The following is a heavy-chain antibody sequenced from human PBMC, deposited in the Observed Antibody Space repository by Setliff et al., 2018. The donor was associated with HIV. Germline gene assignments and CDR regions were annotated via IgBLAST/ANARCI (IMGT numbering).Heavy chain of an antibody. CDR1: GYTFTGYY. V-gene: IGHV1-2*02. Sequence: ASVKVSCKASGYTFTGYYMHWVRQAPGQGLEGMGWIHPNNGGTNYAQKFQGMVTMARDTSISTAYMELSRLRSDDTAVYYCARYYYESSGYIFFPGLPDYWGQGTLVTVSS. CDR2: IHPNNGGT. CDR3: ARYYYESSGYIFFPGLPDY. D-gene: IGHD3-22*01. J-gene: IGHJ4*02.